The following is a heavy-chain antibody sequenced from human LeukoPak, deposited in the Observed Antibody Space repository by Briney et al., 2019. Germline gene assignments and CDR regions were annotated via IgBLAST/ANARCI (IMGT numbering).Heavy chain of an antibody. J-gene: IGHJ5*02. CDR3: ARRWNARLYNWFDP. Sequence: PSETLSLTCAVYGGSFSGYYWNWIRQSPGKGLEWIGEINQSGSTSYNPSLKSRVTIPVDTSKNHSSLKVSSVTAADTAVYYCARRWNARLYNWFDPWGQGTLVTVSA. D-gene: IGHD1-1*01. CDR2: INQSGST. CDR1: GGSFSGYY. V-gene: IGHV4-34*01.